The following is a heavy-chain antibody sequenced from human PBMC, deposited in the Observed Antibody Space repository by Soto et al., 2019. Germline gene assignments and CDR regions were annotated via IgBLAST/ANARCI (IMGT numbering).Heavy chain of an antibody. CDR2: FDPEDGET. D-gene: IGHD3-3*01. V-gene: IGHV1-24*01. Sequence: RASVKVSCKVSGYTLTELSMHCVRQAPGKGLEWMGGFDPEDGETIYAQKFQGRVTMTEDTSTDTAYMELSSLRSEDTAVYYCATDTFWSGSFDYWGQGTLVTVSS. CDR1: GYTLTELS. J-gene: IGHJ4*02. CDR3: ATDTFWSGSFDY.